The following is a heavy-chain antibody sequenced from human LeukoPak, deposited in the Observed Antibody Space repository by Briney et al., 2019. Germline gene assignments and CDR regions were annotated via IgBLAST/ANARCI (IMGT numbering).Heavy chain of an antibody. V-gene: IGHV4-34*01. CDR2: INHSEST. J-gene: IGHJ5*02. D-gene: IGHD6-13*01. CDR3: APGIAAASGFDP. Sequence: SETLSLTCAVYGGSFSGYYWSWIRQPPGKGLEWIGEINHSESTNYNPSLKSRVTISVDTSKNQFSLKLSSVTAADTAVYYCAPGIAAASGFDPWGQGTLVTVSS. CDR1: GGSFSGYY.